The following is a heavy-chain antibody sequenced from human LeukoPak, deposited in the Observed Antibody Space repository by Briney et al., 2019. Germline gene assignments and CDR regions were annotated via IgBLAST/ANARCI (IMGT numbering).Heavy chain of an antibody. CDR1: GYTFTSYG. CDR3: ARWGIVVVVAATDARGFDP. CDR2: INPNSGGT. Sequence: ASVKVSCKASGYTFTSYGISWVRQAPGQGLEWMGWINPNSGGTNYAQKFQGRVTMTRDTSISTAYMELSRLRSDDTAVYYCARWGIVVVVAATDARGFDPWGQGTLVTVSS. V-gene: IGHV1-2*02. J-gene: IGHJ5*02. D-gene: IGHD2-15*01.